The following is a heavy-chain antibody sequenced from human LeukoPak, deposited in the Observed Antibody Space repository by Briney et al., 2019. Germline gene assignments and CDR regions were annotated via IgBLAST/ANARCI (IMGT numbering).Heavy chain of an antibody. D-gene: IGHD4-23*01. CDR1: GGSISSYY. J-gene: IGHJ3*02. CDR3: ARNYGGYASHI. V-gene: IGHV4-59*01. Sequence: PSETLSLTCTVSGGSISSYYWSWIRQPPGKGLEWIRYISYSGSTNYNPSLKSRVTISIDTSKNHFSLKLSPVTAADTAVYFCARNYGGYASHIWGQGTVVTVSS. CDR2: ISYSGST.